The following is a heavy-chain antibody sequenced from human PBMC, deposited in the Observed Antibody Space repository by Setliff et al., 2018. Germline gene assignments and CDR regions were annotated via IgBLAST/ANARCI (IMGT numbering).Heavy chain of an antibody. V-gene: IGHV3-7*01. J-gene: IGHJ4*02. CDR2: IKQDGSEK. CDR3: AREPTVTTLDY. Sequence: GGSLRLSCTASGFTFGDYAMSWVRQPPGKGLEWVANIKQDGSEKYYVDSVKGRFTISRDNAKNSLYLQMTSLRAEDTAVYYCAREPTVTTLDYWGQGTLVTVSS. D-gene: IGHD4-4*01. CDR1: GFTFGDYA.